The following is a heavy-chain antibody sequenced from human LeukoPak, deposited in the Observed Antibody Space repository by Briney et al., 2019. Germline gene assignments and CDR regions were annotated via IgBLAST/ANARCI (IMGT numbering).Heavy chain of an antibody. V-gene: IGHV1-2*02. CDR2: IDTNSGGT. CDR1: VYTFTRYY. CDR3: ARDYIRIAAAGKSRTRIGH. Sequence: GVSVKVSYKASVYTFTRYYMHWVRQAPGHGLEWMGWIDTNSGGTNYAQKFQDRVTMTRDTSISTAYMELSRLRSDDTAVYYCARDYIRIAAAGKSRTRIGHWGQGTLVSVSS. D-gene: IGHD6-13*01. J-gene: IGHJ4*02.